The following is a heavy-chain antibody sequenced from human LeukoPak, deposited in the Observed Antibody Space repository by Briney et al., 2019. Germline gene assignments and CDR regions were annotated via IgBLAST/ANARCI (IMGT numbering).Heavy chain of an antibody. CDR1: GGSFSGYY. Sequence: SETLSLTCAVYGGSFSGYYWSWIRQPPGKGLEWIGEINHSGSTNYNPSLKSRVTISVDASKNQFSLKLSSVTAADTAVYYCARGANRLYCSSTSSIPRRCGAFDIWGQGTMVTVSS. D-gene: IGHD2-2*01. J-gene: IGHJ3*02. V-gene: IGHV4-34*01. CDR2: INHSGST. CDR3: ARGANRLYCSSTSSIPRRCGAFDI.